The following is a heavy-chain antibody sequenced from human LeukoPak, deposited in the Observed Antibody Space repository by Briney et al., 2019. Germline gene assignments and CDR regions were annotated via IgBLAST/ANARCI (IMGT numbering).Heavy chain of an antibody. D-gene: IGHD1-26*01. Sequence: PGGSLRLSCAASGFTVSSNYMSWVRQAPGKGLEWVSVIYSGGSTYYADSVKGRFTISRDNSKNTLYLQMNSLRAEDTAVYYCAGEEWELLPPYYYYGMDVWGQGTTVTVSS. V-gene: IGHV3-66*01. J-gene: IGHJ6*02. CDR3: AGEEWELLPPYYYYGMDV. CDR2: IYSGGST. CDR1: GFTVSSNY.